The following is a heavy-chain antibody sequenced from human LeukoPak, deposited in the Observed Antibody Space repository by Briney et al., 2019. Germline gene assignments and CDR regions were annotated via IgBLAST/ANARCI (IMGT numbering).Heavy chain of an antibody. CDR3: ATARSTYYDSSRYLILAYDF. J-gene: IGHJ4*02. V-gene: IGHV3-21*01. CDR1: GFTFDDYD. CDR2: ISSSSSYI. D-gene: IGHD3-22*01. Sequence: GGSLRLSCSASGFTFDDYDMHWVRQAPGKGLEWVSSISSSSSYIYYADSVKGRFTISRDNAKNSLYLQMNSLRAEDTAVYYCATARSTYYDSSRYLILAYDFWGQGTLVTVSS.